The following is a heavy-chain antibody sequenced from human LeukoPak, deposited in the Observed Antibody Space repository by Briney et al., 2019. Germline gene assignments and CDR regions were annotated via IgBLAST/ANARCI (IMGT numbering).Heavy chain of an antibody. CDR3: ARGAGYDILTGYYNRYFDY. V-gene: IGHV1-18*01. CDR1: GYTFTSYG. D-gene: IGHD3-9*01. Sequence: ASVKVSCKASGYTFTSYGISWVRQAPGQGLEWMGWISAYNGNTNYAQKLQGRVTMTTDTSTSTAYMELRSLRSDDTAVYYCARGAGYDILTGYYNRYFDYWGQGTLVTVSS. CDR2: ISAYNGNT. J-gene: IGHJ4*02.